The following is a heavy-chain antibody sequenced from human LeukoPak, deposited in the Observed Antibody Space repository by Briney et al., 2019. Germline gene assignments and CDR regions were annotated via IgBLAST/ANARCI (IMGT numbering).Heavy chain of an antibody. Sequence: ASVKVSCKASGYSFTGYYMHWVRLAPGQGLEWMGWINPDSGGTNYAQKFQGRVTMTRDTSITTAYMELSRLSSDDTALYYCASGYSDYADYYNYYMDVWGKGTTVTVSS. CDR2: INPDSGGT. CDR3: ASGYSDYADYYNYYMDV. D-gene: IGHD4-11*01. J-gene: IGHJ6*03. CDR1: GYSFTGYY. V-gene: IGHV1-2*02.